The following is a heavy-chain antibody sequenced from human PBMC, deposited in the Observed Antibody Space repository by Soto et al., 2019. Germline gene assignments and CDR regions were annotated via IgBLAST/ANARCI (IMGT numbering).Heavy chain of an antibody. Sequence: EVQLLESGGGLVQPGGSLRLSCAASRFSFSSCAMSWVRQAPGKGLEWVSIISDNGGSTYYADSVKGRFTTSRDSSSNTVYLQLNSLRAEDTAVYYCAKGGELARFTDHWGQGTLVTVSS. CDR3: AKGGELARFTDH. CDR2: ISDNGGST. D-gene: IGHD1-7*01. CDR1: RFSFSSCA. J-gene: IGHJ4*02. V-gene: IGHV3-23*01.